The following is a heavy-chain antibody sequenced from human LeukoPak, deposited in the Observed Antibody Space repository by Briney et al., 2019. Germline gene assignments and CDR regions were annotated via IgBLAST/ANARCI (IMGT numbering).Heavy chain of an antibody. CDR3: AKDQEYYYDSSGYYEA. J-gene: IGHJ5*02. Sequence: GGSLRLSRAASGFTFSSYAMSWVRQAPGKGLEWVSAISGSGGSTYYADSVKGRFTISRDNSKNTLYLQMNSLRAEDTAVYYCAKDQEYYYDSSGYYEAWGQGTLVTVSS. D-gene: IGHD3-22*01. CDR1: GFTFSSYA. CDR2: ISGSGGST. V-gene: IGHV3-23*01.